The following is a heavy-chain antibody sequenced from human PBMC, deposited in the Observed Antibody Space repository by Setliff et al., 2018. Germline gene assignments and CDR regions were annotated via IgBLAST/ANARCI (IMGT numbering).Heavy chain of an antibody. CDR1: GGSISSGDYY. CDR3: ARSFSRREKFLLDY. CDR2: IYSSGST. V-gene: IGHV4-30-4*08. J-gene: IGHJ4*02. Sequence: PSETLSLTCTVSGGSISSGDYYWSWIRQPPGKGLEWIGYIYSSGSTYYNPSLKSRVSISVDTSKNQFSLKLSSVTAADTAVYYCARSFSRREKFLLDYWGQGALVTAPQ.